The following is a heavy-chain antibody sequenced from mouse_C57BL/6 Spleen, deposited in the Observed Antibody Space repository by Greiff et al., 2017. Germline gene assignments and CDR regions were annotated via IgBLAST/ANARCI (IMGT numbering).Heavy chain of an antibody. D-gene: IGHD1-1*01. CDR2: IDPSDSYT. V-gene: IGHV1-69*01. J-gene: IGHJ2*01. CDR1: GYTFTSYW. Sequence: QVQLQQPGAELVMPGASVKLSCKASGYTFTSYWMHWVKQRPGQGLEWIGEIDPSDSYTNYNQKFKGKSTLTVDKSSSTAYMQLSSLTSEVSAVYYCARRSYYGSSYNYFDYWGQGTTLTVSS. CDR3: ARRSYYGSSYNYFDY.